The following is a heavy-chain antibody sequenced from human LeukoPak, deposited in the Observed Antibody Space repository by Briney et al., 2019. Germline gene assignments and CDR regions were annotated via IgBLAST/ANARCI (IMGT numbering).Heavy chain of an antibody. V-gene: IGHV4-30-4*01. CDR1: GGSISSGDYY. CDR3: ARDRVDGSGGYSHITDY. Sequence: SETLSLTCTVSGGSISSGDYYWSWIRQPPGKGLEWIGYIYYSGSTYYNPSLKSRVTISVDTSKNQFSLKLSSVTAADTAVYYCARDRVDGSGGYSHITDYWGQGTLVTVSS. CDR2: IYYSGST. J-gene: IGHJ4*02. D-gene: IGHD3-10*01.